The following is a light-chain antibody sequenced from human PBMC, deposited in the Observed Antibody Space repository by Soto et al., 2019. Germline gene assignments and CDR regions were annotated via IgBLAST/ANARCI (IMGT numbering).Light chain of an antibody. V-gene: IGLV2-14*03. CDR2: EVF. CDR1: SSDVGGYDY. CDR3: CSYTTASTFV. J-gene: IGLJ2*01. Sequence: QSALTQPASVSGSPGQSITISCPGTSSDVGGYDYVSWYQQHPGKVPKLMIYEVFRRPSGISDRFSGSKSGNTASLTISGLQAEDEAEDYCCSYTTASTFVFGGGTNVTVL.